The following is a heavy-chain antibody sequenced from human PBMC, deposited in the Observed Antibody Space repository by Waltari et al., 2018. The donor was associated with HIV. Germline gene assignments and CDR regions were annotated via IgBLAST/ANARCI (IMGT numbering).Heavy chain of an antibody. Sequence: EVQLVESGGGLVQPGGSLRLSCAASGFTFSLYWMSWVRQAPGKGLEWGANIKQEGSEKHYVDSLKGRFTISRDNAKKSLYLQMNSLRAEDTAVYYCARMGLMMYAIGAFDIWGQGTMVTVSS. V-gene: IGHV3-7*01. CDR3: ARMGLMMYAIGAFDI. CDR1: GFTFSLYW. J-gene: IGHJ3*02. D-gene: IGHD2-8*01. CDR2: IKQEGSEK.